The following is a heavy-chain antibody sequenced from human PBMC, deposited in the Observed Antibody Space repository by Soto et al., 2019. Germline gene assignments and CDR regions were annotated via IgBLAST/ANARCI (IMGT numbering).Heavy chain of an antibody. J-gene: IGHJ3*02. D-gene: IGHD7-27*01. Sequence: LRLSCAASGFTFSSYWMHWVRQAPGKGLVWVSRINSDGSSTSYADSVKGRFTISRDNAKNTLYLQMNSLRAEDTAVYYCARAGVGDAFDIWGQGTMVTVSS. CDR3: ARAGVGDAFDI. CDR1: GFTFSSYW. CDR2: INSDGSST. V-gene: IGHV3-74*01.